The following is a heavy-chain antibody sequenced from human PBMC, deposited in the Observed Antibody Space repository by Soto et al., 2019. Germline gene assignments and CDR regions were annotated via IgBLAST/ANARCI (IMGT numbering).Heavy chain of an antibody. CDR2: IYHSGST. Sequence: PSETLSLTCAVSGGSISSSNWLSWVRQPPGKGLEWIGEIYHSGSTNYNPSLKSRVTISVDKSKNQFSLKLSSVTAADTAVYYCASSPYYDFWSGYSALDPWGQGTLVTVSS. CDR3: ASSPYYDFWSGYSALDP. J-gene: IGHJ5*02. V-gene: IGHV4-4*02. D-gene: IGHD3-3*01. CDR1: GGSISSSNW.